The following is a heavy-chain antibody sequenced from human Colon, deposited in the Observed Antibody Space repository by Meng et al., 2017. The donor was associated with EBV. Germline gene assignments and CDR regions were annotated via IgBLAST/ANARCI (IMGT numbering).Heavy chain of an antibody. CDR1: GGSINSGDYY. J-gene: IGHJ4*02. V-gene: IGHV4-30-4*01. Sequence: QVLLQVSGPGLVKPSPTLPLTCTVSGGSINSGDYYWSWIRQPPGKGLEWIGYIYYTGSTYYNPSLKSRVTISMDTSKNQFSLRLSSVTAADTAVYYCARNYYFDYWGQGTLVTVSS. CDR2: IYYTGST. CDR3: ARNYYFDY.